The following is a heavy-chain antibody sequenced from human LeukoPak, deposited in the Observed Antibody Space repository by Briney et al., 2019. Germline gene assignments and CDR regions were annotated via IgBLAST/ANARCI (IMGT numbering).Heavy chain of an antibody. J-gene: IGHJ6*02. CDR3: ARADSSGAYYYYGMDV. V-gene: IGHV4-59*01. D-gene: IGHD3-22*01. Sequence: PSETLSLTCTVSGGSIRSYYWSWIRQPPGKGLEWIGYIYYSGSTNYNPSLKSRVTMSVDTSKNQFSLKLSSVTAADTAVYYCARADSSGAYYYYGMDVWGQGTMVTVSS. CDR1: GGSIRSYY. CDR2: IYYSGST.